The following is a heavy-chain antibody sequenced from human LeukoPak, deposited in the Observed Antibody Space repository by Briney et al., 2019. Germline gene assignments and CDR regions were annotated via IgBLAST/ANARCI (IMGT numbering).Heavy chain of an antibody. J-gene: IGHJ3*02. CDR3: AGELTTTDAFDI. CDR2: ISYDGSNK. Sequence: GGSLRLSCAASGFTFSSYAMHWVRQAPGKGLEWVAVISYDGSNKYYADSVKGRFTISRDNSKNTLYLQMNSLGAEDTAVYYCAGELTTTDAFDIWGQGTMVTVSS. CDR1: GFTFSSYA. V-gene: IGHV3-30-3*01. D-gene: IGHD4-17*01.